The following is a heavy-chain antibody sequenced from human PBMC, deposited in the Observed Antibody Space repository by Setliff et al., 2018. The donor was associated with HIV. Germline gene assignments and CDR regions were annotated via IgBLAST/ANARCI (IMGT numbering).Heavy chain of an antibody. CDR1: GHTYNAYG. CDR3: ASSSPTTYYYGSGSPPLDY. J-gene: IGHJ4*02. V-gene: IGHV1-18*01. CDR2: ISAHYGST. Sequence: ASVKVSCTAYGHTYNAYGITWVRQAPGQGLEWMGWISAHYGSTKYAQTLQGRVTMTTDTSTNTAYMELRSLRSDDTAVYYCASSSPTTYYYGSGSPPLDYWGQGTLVTVSS. D-gene: IGHD3-10*01.